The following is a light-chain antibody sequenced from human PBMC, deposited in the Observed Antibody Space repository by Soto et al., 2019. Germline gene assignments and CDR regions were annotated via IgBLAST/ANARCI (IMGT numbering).Light chain of an antibody. CDR3: QHRIDLPLT. J-gene: IGKJ3*01. V-gene: IGKV3-11*01. CDR1: QSVRSS. Sequence: EIVLTQSPATLSLSPGERATLSCRASQSVRSSLAWFQQKPGQAPRLLIYDASNRATGIPARFSGSGSGTDCTLASSRLEPEDFAVYYCQHRIDLPLTFGPGPKVDIK. CDR2: DAS.